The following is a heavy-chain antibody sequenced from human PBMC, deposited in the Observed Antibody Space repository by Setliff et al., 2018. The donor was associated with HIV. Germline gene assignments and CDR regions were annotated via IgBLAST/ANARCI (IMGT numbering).Heavy chain of an antibody. Sequence: ASVKVSCKASGYTFTTCGISWVRQAPGHGLEWMGWISPNFGHTNYAQNFLGRVTMTIDTSTSRAYMELRSLRSDDTAMYFCARLGSGWSDSYYYAMDVWGQGTTVTVSS. CDR2: ISPNFGHT. J-gene: IGHJ6*02. CDR1: GYTFTTCG. D-gene: IGHD6-19*01. V-gene: IGHV1-18*01. CDR3: ARLGSGWSDSYYYAMDV.